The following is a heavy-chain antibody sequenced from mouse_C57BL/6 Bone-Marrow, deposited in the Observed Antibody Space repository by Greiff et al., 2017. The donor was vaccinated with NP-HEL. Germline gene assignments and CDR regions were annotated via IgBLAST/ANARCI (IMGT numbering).Heavy chain of an antibody. CDR3: ARGDYGNYGFAY. D-gene: IGHD2-1*01. CDR1: GYTFTDYY. V-gene: IGHV1-19*01. J-gene: IGHJ3*01. CDR2: INPYNGGT. Sequence: EVQLQQSGPVLVKPGASVKMSCKASGYTFTDYYMNWVKQSHGKSLEWIGVINPYNGGTSYNQKFKGKATLTVDKSSSTAYMELNSLTSEDSADYYCARGDYGNYGFAYWGQGTLATVSA.